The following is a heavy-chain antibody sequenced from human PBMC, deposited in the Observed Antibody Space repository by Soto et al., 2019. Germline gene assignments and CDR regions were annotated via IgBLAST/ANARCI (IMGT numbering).Heavy chain of an antibody. Sequence: QVQLVQSGAEVTKPGASVKVSCKASGYTFTSYDINWVRQATGQGLEWMGWMSPNSGATGYAQKFQGRVTMTRDTAISTAYMELSNLRSDETAIYYCARGVDAGVDVWGQGTTVTVSS. CDR1: GYTFTSYD. V-gene: IGHV1-8*01. D-gene: IGHD1-1*01. CDR2: MSPNSGAT. CDR3: ARGVDAGVDV. J-gene: IGHJ6*02.